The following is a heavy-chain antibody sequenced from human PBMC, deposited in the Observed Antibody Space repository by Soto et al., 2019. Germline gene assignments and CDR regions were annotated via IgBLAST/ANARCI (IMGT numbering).Heavy chain of an antibody. D-gene: IGHD3-10*01. J-gene: IGHJ6*02. CDR3: ARLLSTPGAMVRGVPLRLHYYYGMDV. Sequence: TSETLSLTCTVSGGSISSTTYYWGWMRKPPGKGLEWIASFFIGGNTYYNPSLKSRVTISVDTSKNQFSLKLSSVTAADTAVYYCARLLSTPGAMVRGVPLRLHYYYGMDVWGQGTTVTVSS. V-gene: IGHV4-39*01. CDR1: GGSISSTTYY. CDR2: FFIGGNT.